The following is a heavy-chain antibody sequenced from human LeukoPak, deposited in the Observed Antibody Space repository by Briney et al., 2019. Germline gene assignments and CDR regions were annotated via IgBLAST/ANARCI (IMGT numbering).Heavy chain of an antibody. J-gene: IGHJ4*02. CDR2: NYCSRST. Sequence: WETLSLTCAVSGGSVSSGSYHWGWIPQPPGKGLGWIGYNYCSRSTNSDPSLKSRITISVDTSKNQASLKLSSVTATAAAVYYCARVAAVAHIDYWGQGTLVTVSS. V-gene: IGHV4-61*01. CDR3: ARVAAVAHIDY. CDR1: GGSVSSGSYH. D-gene: IGHD6-19*01.